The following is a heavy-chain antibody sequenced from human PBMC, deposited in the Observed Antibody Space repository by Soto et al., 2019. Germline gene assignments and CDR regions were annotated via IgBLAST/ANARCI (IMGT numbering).Heavy chain of an antibody. CDR3: ARDYRNKGFDS. V-gene: IGHV3-11*01. Sequence: QVKLVESGGGLVKPGGSLSLSCVASGFTFSDYYMNWIRQAPGKGLEWISYITNTGGAIYYADSMKGRFTISRDNAKNSLYLQMTNQRAEDTAVYYCARDYRNKGFDSWGQGTLVTVSS. CDR1: GFTFSDYY. D-gene: IGHD4-4*01. CDR2: ITNTGGAI. J-gene: IGHJ4*02.